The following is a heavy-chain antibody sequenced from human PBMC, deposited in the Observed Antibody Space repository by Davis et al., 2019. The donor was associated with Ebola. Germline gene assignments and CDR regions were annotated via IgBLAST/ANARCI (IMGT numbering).Heavy chain of an antibody. CDR1: GYTFTYYD. V-gene: IGHV1-8*01. CDR2: MNPNSGNT. J-gene: IGHJ5*02. Sequence: ASVKVSCKASGYTFTYYDLNWVRQATGQGLEWMGWMNPNSGNTGYAQKFQGRVTMTRNTSISTAYMELSSLRSEDTAVYYCARNQGFYCSSTSCYFGGTRFDPWGQGTLVTVSS. CDR3: ARNQGFYCSSTSCYFGGTRFDP. D-gene: IGHD2-2*01.